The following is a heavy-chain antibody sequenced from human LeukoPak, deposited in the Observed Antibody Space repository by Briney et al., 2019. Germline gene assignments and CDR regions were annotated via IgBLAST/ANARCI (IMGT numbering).Heavy chain of an antibody. D-gene: IGHD3-10*01. J-gene: IGHJ4*02. CDR1: GFIFSSYA. CDR3: ARDNYYGSGSYLV. V-gene: IGHV3-30*04. CDR2: ISYDGSNK. Sequence: GRSLRLSCVASGFIFSSYAMHWVRQAPGKGLEWVAVISYDGSNKFYADSVKGRFTISRDNSKNTLYLQMNSLRAEDTAVYYCARDNYYGSGSYLVWGQGTLVTVSS.